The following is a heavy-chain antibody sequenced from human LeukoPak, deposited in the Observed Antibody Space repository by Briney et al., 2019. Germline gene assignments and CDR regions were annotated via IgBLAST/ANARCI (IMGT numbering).Heavy chain of an antibody. D-gene: IGHD6-19*01. J-gene: IGHJ4*02. CDR3: ARVGAVAGHRWSDEY. Sequence: EASVKVSCKASGYTFTSIGISWVRHAPGQGLEWMGCVSAYYGNTNYAQKLQGRVTMTTDTSTSTAYMELRSLRSDDTAVYYCARVGAVAGHRWSDEYWGQGTLVTVSS. CDR1: GYTFTSIG. CDR2: VSAYYGNT. V-gene: IGHV1-18*04.